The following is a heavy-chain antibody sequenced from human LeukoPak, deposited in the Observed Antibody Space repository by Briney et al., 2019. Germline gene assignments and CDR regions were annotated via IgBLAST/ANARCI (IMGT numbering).Heavy chain of an antibody. D-gene: IGHD5-18*01. CDR1: GGSISSSSYY. CDR2: IYYSGST. CDR3: ARPRSRYSYDYGGHFDY. Sequence: SETLSLTCTVSGGSISSSSYYWGWLRQPPGKGLEWIGSIYYSGSTYYNPSLKSRVTISVDTSKNQFSLKLSSVTAADTAVYYCARPRSRYSYDYGGHFDYWGQGTLVTVSS. J-gene: IGHJ4*02. V-gene: IGHV4-39*01.